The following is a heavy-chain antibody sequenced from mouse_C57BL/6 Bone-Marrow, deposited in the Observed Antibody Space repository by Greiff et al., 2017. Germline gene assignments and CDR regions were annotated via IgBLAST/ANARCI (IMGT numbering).Heavy chain of an antibody. Sequence: EVKVVESGGDLVKPGGSLKLSCAASGFTFSSYGMSWVRQTPDKRLEWVATISSGGSYTYYPDSVKGRFTISRDNAKNTLYLQMSSLKSEDTAVYYCAGLLRSGRLAYWGQGTLVTVSA. CDR2: ISSGGSYT. V-gene: IGHV5-6*01. CDR3: AGLLRSGRLAY. D-gene: IGHD1-1*01. CDR1: GFTFSSYG. J-gene: IGHJ3*01.